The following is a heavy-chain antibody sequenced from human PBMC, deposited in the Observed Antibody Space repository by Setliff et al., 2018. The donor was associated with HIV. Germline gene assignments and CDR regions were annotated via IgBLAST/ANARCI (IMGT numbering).Heavy chain of an antibody. D-gene: IGHD3-22*01. CDR2: IDPENDET. V-gene: IGHV1-69-2*01. J-gene: IGHJ4*02. CDR3: AKDRTVVVITIFDY. Sequence: GASVKVSCKASGYTFIDKYMHWVRQAPGKGLHWMGRIDPENDETKYSQKFQVRFTMTADRSTDTAYMELSGLRAEDTAVYYCAKDRTVVVITIFDYWGQGTLVTVSS. CDR1: GYTFIDKY.